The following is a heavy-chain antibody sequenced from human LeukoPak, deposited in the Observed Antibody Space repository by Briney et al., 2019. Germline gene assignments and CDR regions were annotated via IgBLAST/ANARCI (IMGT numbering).Heavy chain of an antibody. Sequence: SENLSLTCAVYGGSFSGYYWSWIRQPPGKGLEWIGEINHSGSTNYNPSLKSRVTISVDTSKNQFSLKLSSVTAADTAVYYCALTAVAGDKIFDYWGQGTLVTVSS. V-gene: IGHV4-34*01. CDR3: ALTAVAGDKIFDY. J-gene: IGHJ4*02. CDR2: INHSGST. D-gene: IGHD6-19*01. CDR1: GGSFSGYY.